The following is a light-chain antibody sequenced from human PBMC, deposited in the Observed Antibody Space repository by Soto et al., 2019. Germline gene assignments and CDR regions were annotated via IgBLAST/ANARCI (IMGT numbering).Light chain of an antibody. V-gene: IGLV1-47*01. CDR3: AAWDDSLRGVV. J-gene: IGLJ2*01. CDR2: RNN. CDR1: SSNIGSNY. Sequence: QPVLTQPPSASGTPGQRVTISCSGSSSNIGSNYVYWYQQFPGTAPELLIYRNNQRPSGVPDRFSGSKSGTSGSLAISGLRSEDEADYYCAAWDDSLRGVVFGGGTKLTVL.